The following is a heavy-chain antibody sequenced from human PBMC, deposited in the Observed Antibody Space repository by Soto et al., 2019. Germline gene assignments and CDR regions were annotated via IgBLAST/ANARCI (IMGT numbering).Heavy chain of an antibody. CDR3: AKEIFAAAYAATSAFDL. Sequence: GGSLRLSCAASGFSFRDYSMNWVRQAPGKGLEWVAFIDLGDTKRDYRDSVKGRFTISRDNSDNSLYLDMNSLRAEDTGRYFCAKEIFAAAYAATSAFDLWGQGTLVTVSS. CDR2: IDLGDTKR. CDR1: GFSFRDYS. J-gene: IGHJ4*02. D-gene: IGHD2-8*01. V-gene: IGHV3-23*03.